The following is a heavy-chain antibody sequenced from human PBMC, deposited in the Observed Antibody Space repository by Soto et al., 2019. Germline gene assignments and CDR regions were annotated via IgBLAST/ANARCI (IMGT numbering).Heavy chain of an antibody. CDR1: GYSFTSYW. CDR3: ARHLEYSSSWYDAFDI. V-gene: IGHV5-51*01. D-gene: IGHD6-13*01. CDR2: IYPGDSDT. Sequence: GESLKISCKGSGYSFTSYWIGWGRQMPGKGLEWMGIIYPGDSDTRYSPSFQGQVTISADKSISTAYLQWSSLKASDTAMYYCARHLEYSSSWYDAFDIWGQGTMVTVSS. J-gene: IGHJ3*02.